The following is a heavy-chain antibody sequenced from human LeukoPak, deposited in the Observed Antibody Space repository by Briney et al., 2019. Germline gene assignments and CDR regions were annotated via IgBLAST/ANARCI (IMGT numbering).Heavy chain of an antibody. CDR3: ARDRGSGSYSSFFDY. J-gene: IGHJ4*02. CDR1: GFTFSSYE. CDR2: ISSSGSTI. Sequence: PGGSLRLSCAASGFTFSSYEMNWVRQAPGKGREWDSYISSSGSTIYYADSVKGRYTISRDNAKNSLYLQMNSLRAEDTAVYYCARDRGSGSYSSFFDYWGQGTLVTVSS. V-gene: IGHV3-48*03. D-gene: IGHD3-10*01.